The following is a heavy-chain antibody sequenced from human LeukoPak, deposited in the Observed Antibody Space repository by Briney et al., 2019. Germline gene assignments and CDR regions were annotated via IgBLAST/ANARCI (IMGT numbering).Heavy chain of an antibody. D-gene: IGHD5-12*01. V-gene: IGHV4-34*01. CDR3: ARGTINGGGYALRLYYFDY. CDR1: GGSFSGYY. J-gene: IGHJ4*02. CDR2: INHSGST. Sequence: SETLSLTCAVYGGSFSGYYWSWIRQPPGKGLEWIGEINHSGSTNYNPSLKSRVTISVDTSKNQFSLKLSSVTAADTAVYYCARGTINGGGYALRLYYFDYWGQGTLVTVSS.